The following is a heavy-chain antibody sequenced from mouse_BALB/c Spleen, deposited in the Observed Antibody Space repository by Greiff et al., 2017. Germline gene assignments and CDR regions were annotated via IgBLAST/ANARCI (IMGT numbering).Heavy chain of an antibody. CDR1: GYTFPSYW. CDR3: ARRWNLWYLDV. V-gene: IGHV1S81*02. D-gene: IGHD1-1*02. CDR2: INPSNGCT. Sequence: VQLPQPGAELVKPGASVKLSCKASGYTFPSYWMHWVKQRPGQGLEWIGEINPSNGCTNYNEKFKSKATLTVDKSSSTAYMQLSSLTSEDSAVYYCARRWNLWYLDVWGAGTTVTVSS. J-gene: IGHJ1*01.